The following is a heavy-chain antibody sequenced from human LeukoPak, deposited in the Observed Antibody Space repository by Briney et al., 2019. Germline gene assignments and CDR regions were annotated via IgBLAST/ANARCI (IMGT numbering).Heavy chain of an antibody. CDR1: RGTFSSYA. Sequence: SVKVSCKASRGTFSSYAISWVRQAPGQGLEWMGGIIPIFGTANYAQKFQGRVTITTDESTSTAYMELSSLRSEDTAVYYCAREVVVVAAGAFDIWGQGTMVTVSS. J-gene: IGHJ3*02. D-gene: IGHD2-15*01. CDR3: AREVVVVAAGAFDI. CDR2: IIPIFGTA. V-gene: IGHV1-69*05.